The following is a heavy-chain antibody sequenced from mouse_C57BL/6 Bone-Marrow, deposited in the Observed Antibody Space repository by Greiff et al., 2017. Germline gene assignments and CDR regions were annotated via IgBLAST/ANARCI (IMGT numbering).Heavy chain of an antibody. V-gene: IGHV5-6*01. CDR2: ISSGGSYT. Sequence: EVNVVESGGDLVKPGGSLKLSCAASGFTFSSYGMSWVRQTPDKRLEWVATISSGGSYTYYPDSVKGRFTNSRDNAKNTLYLQMSSLKSEDTAMYYCADFLDYWGQGTTLTVSS. CDR1: GFTFSSYG. J-gene: IGHJ2*01. CDR3: ADFLDY.